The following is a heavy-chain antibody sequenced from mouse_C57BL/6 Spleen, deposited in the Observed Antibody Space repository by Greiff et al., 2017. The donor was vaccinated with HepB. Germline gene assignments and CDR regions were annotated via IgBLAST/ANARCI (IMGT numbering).Heavy chain of an antibody. Sequence: EVQLQQSGPVLARPGASVKMSCKTSGYTFTSYWMHWVKQRPGKGLEWIGGIYPGNSATSYNQKFKGKATLTADTSASTAYMELSSLTNEDAAVYYCTMAGGNDSFDDWGQGTLVTVSA. J-gene: IGHJ3*01. D-gene: IGHD2-2*01. V-gene: IGHV1-5*01. CDR2: IYPGNSAT. CDR3: TMAGGNDSFDD. CDR1: GYTFTSYW.